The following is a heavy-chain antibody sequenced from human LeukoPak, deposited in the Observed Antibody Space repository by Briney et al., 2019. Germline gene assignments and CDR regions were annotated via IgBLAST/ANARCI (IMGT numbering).Heavy chain of an antibody. Sequence: SETLSLTCAVYGGSFNDYYWTWIHQSPGKGLEWIGSIYHSGSTYYNPYLKSRVTISVDTSKNQFSLKLSSVTAADTAVYYCARDDSSGWYPWGQGTLVTVSS. V-gene: IGHV4-34*01. CDR3: ARDDSSGWYP. CDR2: IYHSGST. J-gene: IGHJ4*02. D-gene: IGHD6-19*01. CDR1: GGSFNDYY.